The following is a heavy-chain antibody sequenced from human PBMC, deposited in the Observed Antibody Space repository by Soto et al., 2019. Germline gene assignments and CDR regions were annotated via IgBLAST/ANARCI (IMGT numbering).Heavy chain of an antibody. CDR1: GFSFSTYS. CDR2: LSGGGSNT. Sequence: EVQLLESGGGLVQPGGSLRLSCAASGFSFSTYSMAWVRQTPGKGLAWVSGLSGGGSNTFYADSVQGRFTISVDNSKNTVYLQMNSLRVKDTAVYYCARWDGYGDVWGQGTLVTVSS. CDR3: ARWDGYGDV. J-gene: IGHJ4*02. V-gene: IGHV3-23*01. D-gene: IGHD4-17*01.